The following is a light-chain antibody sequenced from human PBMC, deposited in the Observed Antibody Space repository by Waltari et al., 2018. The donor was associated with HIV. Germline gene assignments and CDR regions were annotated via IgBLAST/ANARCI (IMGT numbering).Light chain of an antibody. V-gene: IGKV4-1*01. CDR1: QRLLDNSNNKNY. J-gene: IGKJ4*01. Sequence: DIVMTQYPDSMTVSLRERATINCRSRQRLLDNSNNKNYLAWYQQKSGQPPKLLLYCASTRETGVPARFSGSGSGTNFTLTISSLQSEDFALYHCQQYYSSPLVTFGEGTKV. CDR3: QQYYSSPLVT. CDR2: CAS.